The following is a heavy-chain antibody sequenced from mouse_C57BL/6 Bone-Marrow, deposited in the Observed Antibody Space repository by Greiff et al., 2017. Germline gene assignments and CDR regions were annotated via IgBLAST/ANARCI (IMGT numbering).Heavy chain of an antibody. CDR1: GYTFTDYY. D-gene: IGHD1-1*01. J-gene: IGHJ3*01. CDR2: INPNNGGT. CDR3: ASDDYYWFAY. Sequence: EVLLQQSGPELVKPGASVKISCKASGYTFTDYYMNWVKQSHGKSLEWIGDINPNNGGTSYNQKFKGKATLTVDKSSSTAYMELSSLTSEDSAVYYCASDDYYWFAYWGQGTPVTVSA. V-gene: IGHV1-26*01.